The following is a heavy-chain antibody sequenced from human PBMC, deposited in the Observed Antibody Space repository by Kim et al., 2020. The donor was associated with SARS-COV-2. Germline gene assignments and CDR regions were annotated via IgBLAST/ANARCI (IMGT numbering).Heavy chain of an antibody. Sequence: ASVKVSCKASGYTFTGYYTHWVRQAPGQGLEWMGRINPNSGGTNYAQKFQGRVTMTRDTSISTAYMELSRLRSDDTAVYYCARGESSGSDFWSGYRAWFDPWGQGTLVTVSS. J-gene: IGHJ5*02. D-gene: IGHD3-3*01. CDR3: ARGESSGSDFWSGYRAWFDP. V-gene: IGHV1-2*06. CDR1: GYTFTGYY. CDR2: INPNSGGT.